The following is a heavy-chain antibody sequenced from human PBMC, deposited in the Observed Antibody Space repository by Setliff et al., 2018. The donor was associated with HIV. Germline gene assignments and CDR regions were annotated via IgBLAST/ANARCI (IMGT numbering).Heavy chain of an antibody. CDR1: GYSISRGYF. V-gene: IGHV4-38-2*01. Sequence: PSETLSLTCAVSGYSISRGYFWVWVRQPPGKGLEWIGSVSHSGNTDYNISLKSRVTISIDNSNNHFSLKLRSVTAADTAVYYCVSQPESRWQIEYWGQGTLVTVS. CDR3: VSQPESRWQIEY. CDR2: VSHSGNT. J-gene: IGHJ4*02. D-gene: IGHD3-10*01.